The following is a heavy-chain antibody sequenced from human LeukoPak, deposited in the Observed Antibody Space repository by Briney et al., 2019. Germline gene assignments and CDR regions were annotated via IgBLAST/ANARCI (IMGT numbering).Heavy chain of an antibody. CDR2: IYYSGST. J-gene: IGHJ6*03. D-gene: IGHD5-18*01. V-gene: IGHV4-59*01. CDR3: ARTAGGGYIGYFYYYYMDV. CDR1: GGSISSYY. Sequence: SETLSLTCTVSGGSISSYYWSWIRQPPGKGLEWIGYIYYSGSTNYNPSLKSRVTISVDTSKYQFSLKLRSVTAADTAVYYCARTAGGGYIGYFYYYYMDVWGKGTTVTISS.